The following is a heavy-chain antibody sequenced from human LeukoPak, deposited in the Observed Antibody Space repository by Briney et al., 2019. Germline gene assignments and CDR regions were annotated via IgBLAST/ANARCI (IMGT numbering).Heavy chain of an antibody. CDR2: IIPILGIA. D-gene: IGHD3-3*01. CDR3: AREVWSGPIMGHDAFDI. Sequence: ASVKVSCKASGGTFSSYTISWVRQAPGQGLEWMGRIIPILGIANYAQKFQGRVTITADESTSTAYMELSSLRSEDTAVYYCAREVWSGPIMGHDAFDIWGQGTMVTVSS. J-gene: IGHJ3*02. V-gene: IGHV1-69*02. CDR1: GGTFSSYT.